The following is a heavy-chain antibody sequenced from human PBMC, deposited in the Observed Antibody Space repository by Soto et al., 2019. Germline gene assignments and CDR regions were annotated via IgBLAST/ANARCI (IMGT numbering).Heavy chain of an antibody. V-gene: IGHV4-59*08. CDR3: ARHMYYYESSGNRDLRACLAL. J-gene: IGHJ4*01. D-gene: IGHD3-22*01. Sequence: YDGRWILQQPGKGLEWIGNIDNNGKTNYSPSLKSRVTISVDTSNNQFSLKVRSVTAADTAVYYWARHMYYYESSGNRDLRACLALRGNGTLVTVSS. CDR1: YD. CDR2: IDNNGKT.